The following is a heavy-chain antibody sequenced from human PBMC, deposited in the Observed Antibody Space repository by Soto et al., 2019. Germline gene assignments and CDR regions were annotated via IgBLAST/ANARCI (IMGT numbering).Heavy chain of an antibody. Sequence: QLQLQESGPGLVKPSETLSLTCTVSGGSISSSSYYWGWIRQPPGKGLEWIGSIYYSGSTYYNPSLKSRVTISVDTSKNQFSLKLSSVTAADTAVYYCARRQVVRGVHFDYWGQGTLVTVSS. D-gene: IGHD3-10*01. CDR3: ARRQVVRGVHFDY. CDR2: IYYSGST. CDR1: GGSISSSSYY. J-gene: IGHJ4*02. V-gene: IGHV4-39*01.